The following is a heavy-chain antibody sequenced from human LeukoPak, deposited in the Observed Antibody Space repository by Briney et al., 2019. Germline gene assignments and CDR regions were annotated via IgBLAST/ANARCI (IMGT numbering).Heavy chain of an antibody. J-gene: IGHJ6*03. CDR3: ARDKIAAAGISDYMDV. CDR1: GYTFTSYY. Sequence: ASVKVSCKASGYTFTSYYMHWVRQAPGQGLEWMGIINPSGGSTSYAQKFQGRVTMTRDMSTSTVYMELSSLRSEDTAVYYCARDKIAAAGISDYMDVWGKGTTVTVSS. CDR2: INPSGGST. D-gene: IGHD6-13*01. V-gene: IGHV1-46*01.